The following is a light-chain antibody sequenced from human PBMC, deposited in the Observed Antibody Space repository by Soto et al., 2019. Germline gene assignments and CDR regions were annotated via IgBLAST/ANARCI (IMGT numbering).Light chain of an antibody. CDR2: EVN. CDR3: CSYVGRTAYV. Sequence: QSVLTQPASVSGSPGQSITISCTGTNSDVGSYNLVSWYQQQPGKAPKLIIYEVNKRPSGMSNRFSGSTSANTASLTISGLQSVDEADYFSCSYVGRTAYVFGTGTKGTVL. CDR1: NSDVGSYNL. J-gene: IGLJ1*01. V-gene: IGLV2-23*02.